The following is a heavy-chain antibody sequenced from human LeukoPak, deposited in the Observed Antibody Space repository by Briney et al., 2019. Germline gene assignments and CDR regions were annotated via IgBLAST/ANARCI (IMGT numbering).Heavy chain of an antibody. CDR2: IWYDGSNK. V-gene: IGHV3-33*01. Sequence: GGSLRLSCAASGFTFSSYVMHWVRQAPGKGLEWVAVIWYDGSNKYYADSVKGRFTISRDNSKNTLYLQMNSLRAEDTAVYYCARVGSGPAAGTEYNWFDPWGQGTLVTVSS. CDR3: ARVGSGPAAGTEYNWFDP. D-gene: IGHD6-13*01. J-gene: IGHJ5*02. CDR1: GFTFSSYV.